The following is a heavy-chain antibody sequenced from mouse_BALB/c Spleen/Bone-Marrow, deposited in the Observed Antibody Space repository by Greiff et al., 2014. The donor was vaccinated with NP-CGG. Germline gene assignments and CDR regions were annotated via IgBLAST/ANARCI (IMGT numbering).Heavy chain of an antibody. CDR1: GYAFTNYL. CDR3: ARANTDAMDY. J-gene: IGHJ4*01. CDR2: INSGSGGT. V-gene: IGHV1-54*01. D-gene: IGHD5-2*01. Sequence: VQLQQSGAELVRPGTSVKVSCKGSGYAFTNYLIEWVKQRPGQGLEWIGVINSGSGGTKYNEKFKGKATLTADKSSSTAYMQLSSLTSDDSAVYFCARANTDAMDYWGQGTSVTVSS.